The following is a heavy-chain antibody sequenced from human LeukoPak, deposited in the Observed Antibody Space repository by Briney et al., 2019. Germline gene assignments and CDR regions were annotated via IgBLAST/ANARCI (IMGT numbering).Heavy chain of an antibody. CDR3: ASAPLVGATTGWLDP. D-gene: IGHD1-26*01. J-gene: IGHJ5*02. Sequence: GGSLRLSCAASGFTFSSYSMNWVRQAPGKGLEWVSYISSSSSTIYYADSVKGRFTISRDNAKNSLYLQMNSLRAEDTAVYYCASAPLVGATTGWLDPWGQGTLVTVSS. V-gene: IGHV3-48*04. CDR2: ISSSSSTI. CDR1: GFTFSSYS.